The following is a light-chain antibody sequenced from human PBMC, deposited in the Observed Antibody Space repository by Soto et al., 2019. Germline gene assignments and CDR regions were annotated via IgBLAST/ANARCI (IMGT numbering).Light chain of an antibody. CDR1: QIFLSSSNNMNY. Sequence: DIVMPQSPDSLSVSLCWRATITCKSSQIFLSSSNNMNYLAWYQQKPGQPPKLLIYWASTRESGVPARFSGSGSETEFTLTISSLQPEDFAIYYCHQYNNWPSWTFGQGTKVDIK. CDR2: WAS. V-gene: IGKV4-1*01. J-gene: IGKJ1*01. CDR3: HQYNNWPSWT.